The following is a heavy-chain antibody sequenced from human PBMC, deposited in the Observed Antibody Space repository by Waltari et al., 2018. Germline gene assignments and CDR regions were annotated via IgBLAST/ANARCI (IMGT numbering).Heavy chain of an antibody. Sequence: QLQLQESGPGLVKPSETLSLTCSVSGGSISSSSSYWGWIRQPPGKGLEWIGSIYYSGSTYYNPSLKSRVTISVDTSKNQFSLKLSSVTAADTAVYYCARQDGSSWLFDYWGQGTLVTVSS. CDR1: GGSISSSSSY. CDR2: IYYSGST. D-gene: IGHD6-13*01. CDR3: ARQDGSSWLFDY. V-gene: IGHV4-39*01. J-gene: IGHJ4*02.